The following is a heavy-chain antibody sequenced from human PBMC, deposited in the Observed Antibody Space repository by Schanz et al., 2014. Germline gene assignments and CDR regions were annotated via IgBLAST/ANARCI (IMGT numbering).Heavy chain of an antibody. J-gene: IGHJ6*02. D-gene: IGHD3-10*01. CDR2: IYSSGST. CDR3: ARAQGVIRLYYGVDV. V-gene: IGHV3-53*04. Sequence: DVQLVDSGGGLVQPGGSLRLSCAASGFTVSNSYIHWVRQAPGKGLEWVSTIYSSGSTYYAVSVRGRFTISRDNSMNTVYLQMNSLRSDDAAVYYCARAQGVIRLYYGVDVWGQGTTVTVSS. CDR1: GFTVSNSY.